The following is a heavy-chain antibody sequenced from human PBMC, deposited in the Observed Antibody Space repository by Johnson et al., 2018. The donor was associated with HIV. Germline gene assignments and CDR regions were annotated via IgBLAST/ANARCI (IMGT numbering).Heavy chain of an antibody. D-gene: IGHD2-15*01. J-gene: IGHJ3*02. CDR3: AKGIFPGVVVVAATGEAAFDI. V-gene: IGHV3-9*01. CDR1: GFTFDDYA. CDR2: IGWTRGSI. Sequence: VQLVESGGGVVRPGGSLRLSCAASGFTFDDYAMHWVRQAPGKGLEWVSGIGWTRGSIGYADSVKGRFTISRDNAKNSLYLQMNSLSAEDTALSYCAKGIFPGVVVVAATGEAAFDIWGQGTMVTVSS.